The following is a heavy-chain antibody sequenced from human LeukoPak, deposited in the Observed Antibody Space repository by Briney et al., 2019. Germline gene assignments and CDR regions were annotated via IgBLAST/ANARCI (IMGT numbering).Heavy chain of an antibody. CDR1: GDSISSDAFY. Sequence: SETLSLTCTVSGDSISSDAFYWRWVRQHPGKGLDWIGYIYYSGSTSYNPSLKSRPTISVDTSKNQFSLKLRSVTAADTAVYYCARCVSVYYDSSGYYYFDYWGQGTLVTVSS. D-gene: IGHD3-22*01. CDR2: IYYSGST. CDR3: ARCVSVYYDSSGYYYFDY. J-gene: IGHJ4*02. V-gene: IGHV4-31*03.